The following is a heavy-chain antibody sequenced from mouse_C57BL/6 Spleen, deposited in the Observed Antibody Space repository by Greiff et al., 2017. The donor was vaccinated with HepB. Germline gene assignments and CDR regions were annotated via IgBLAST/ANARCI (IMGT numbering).Heavy chain of an antibody. J-gene: IGHJ2*01. Sequence: EVKLMESGGDLVKPGGSLKLSCAASGFTFSSYGMSWVRQTPDKRLEWVATISSGGSYTYYPDSVKGRFTISRDNAKNTLYLQMSSLKSEDTAMYYCARSGFDYWGQGTTLTVSS. CDR2: ISSGGSYT. V-gene: IGHV5-6*01. CDR3: ARSGFDY. CDR1: GFTFSSYG.